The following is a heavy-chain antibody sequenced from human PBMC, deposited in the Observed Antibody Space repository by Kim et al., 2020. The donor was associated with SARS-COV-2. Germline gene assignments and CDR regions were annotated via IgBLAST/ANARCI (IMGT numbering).Heavy chain of an antibody. Sequence: SVKGRFTISRDNSKTTLYLQMNSLRAEDTAVYYCAKKETHIVVVTAQFDYWGQGTLVTVSS. V-gene: IGHV3-23*01. J-gene: IGHJ4*02. D-gene: IGHD2-21*02. CDR3: AKKETHIVVVTAQFDY.